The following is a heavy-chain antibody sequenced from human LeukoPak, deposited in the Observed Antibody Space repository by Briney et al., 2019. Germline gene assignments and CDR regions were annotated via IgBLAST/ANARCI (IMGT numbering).Heavy chain of an antibody. CDR1: GFTFSNYA. CDR3: ARDMYDNGWSSFDY. D-gene: IGHD3-10*01. V-gene: IGHV3-30-3*01. J-gene: IGHJ4*02. Sequence: PGGSLRLSCAASGFTFSNYAMHWVRQAPGKGLEWVAVISFDGTNKYYANSVQGRFTISRDNSKNTLYLQMNSLRAEDTAIYYCARDMYDNGWSSFDYWGQGTLVTVSS. CDR2: ISFDGTNK.